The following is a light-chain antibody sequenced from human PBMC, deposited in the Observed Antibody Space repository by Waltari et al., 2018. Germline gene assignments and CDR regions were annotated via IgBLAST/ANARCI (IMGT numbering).Light chain of an antibody. V-gene: IGLV4-60*03. CDR1: SGHSSYI. J-gene: IGLJ3*02. Sequence: QPVLPQSSSASASLGSLVKLTCTLSSGHSSYIIAWHQQQPGKAPRYLMKLEGSGSYNKGSGVPDRFSGSSSGADRYLTISNLQSEDEADYYCETWDSNTRVFGGGTKLTVL. CDR3: ETWDSNTRV. CDR2: LEGSGSY.